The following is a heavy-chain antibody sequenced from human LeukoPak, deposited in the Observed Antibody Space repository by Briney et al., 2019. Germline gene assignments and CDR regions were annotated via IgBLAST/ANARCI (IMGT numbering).Heavy chain of an antibody. CDR3: ARPAVAGLRAGGYDY. D-gene: IGHD6-19*01. CDR1: GFSFSSYW. Sequence: RGSLRLSCAASGFSFSSYWMHWVRQAPGKGLVWVSRISSDGSIINYADSVKGRFTISRDNAKNTLYLQMNSLRVEDTAVYYCARPAVAGLRAGGYDYWGQGTLVTVSS. J-gene: IGHJ4*02. CDR2: ISSDGSII. V-gene: IGHV3-74*01.